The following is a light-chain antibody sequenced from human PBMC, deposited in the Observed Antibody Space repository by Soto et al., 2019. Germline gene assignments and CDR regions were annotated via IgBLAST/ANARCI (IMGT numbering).Light chain of an antibody. CDR2: DVS. CDR3: SSYTRNSTLV. Sequence: QSVLTQPASVSGSPGQSITISCTGTSSDVGGYNYVSWYQQHPGKAPKLMIYDVSNRPSGVSNRFSGSKSGNTASLTISGLQAEDEADYYCSSYTRNSTLVFGGGTKLTVL. J-gene: IGLJ2*01. V-gene: IGLV2-14*01. CDR1: SSDVGGYNY.